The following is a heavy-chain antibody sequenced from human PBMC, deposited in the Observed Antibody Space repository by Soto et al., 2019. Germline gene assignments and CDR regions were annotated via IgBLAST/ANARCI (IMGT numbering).Heavy chain of an antibody. Sequence: QVQLQQWGAGLLKPSETLSLTCVVYGGSFSGYYWSWIRQSPGKGLEWIGGINHRGSTNYNPSLESRVTISVDTSKNQFSLKLPSVTAADTAMYYCASDGFCTSTTCRVGNWFDPWGQGTLVTVSS. D-gene: IGHD2-2*01. CDR1: GGSFSGYY. V-gene: IGHV4-34*01. J-gene: IGHJ5*02. CDR3: ASDGFCTSTTCRVGNWFDP. CDR2: INHRGST.